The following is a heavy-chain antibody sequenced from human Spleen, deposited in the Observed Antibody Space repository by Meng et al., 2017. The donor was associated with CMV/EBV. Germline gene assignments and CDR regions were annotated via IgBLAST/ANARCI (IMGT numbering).Heavy chain of an antibody. CDR1: GGSTSSSSYY. CDR3: AREVVPAAIPLYYYYGMDV. CDR2: IYYSGST. J-gene: IGHJ6*02. Sequence: SETLSLTCTVSGGSTSSSSYYWGWIRQPPGKGLEWIGSIYYSGSTYYNPSLKSRVTISVDTSKNQFSLKLSSVTAADTAVYYCAREVVPAAIPLYYYYGMDVWGQGTTVTVSS. V-gene: IGHV4-39*07. D-gene: IGHD2-2*02.